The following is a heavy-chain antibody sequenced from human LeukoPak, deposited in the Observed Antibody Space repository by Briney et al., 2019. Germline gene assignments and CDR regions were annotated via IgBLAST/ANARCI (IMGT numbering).Heavy chain of an antibody. CDR2: IIPIFATA. CDR1: GGTFTSYA. Sequence: GSSVKLSCKASGGTFTSYAISWGRHAPGQGLEWVGGIIPIFATANYAQTLQGRVTITTDDSTSTAYMELSSLRSEDTAVYYCAIGGHNAQFDLWGRGNLVTVSS. J-gene: IGHJ2*01. CDR3: AIGGHNAQFDL. V-gene: IGHV1-69*05. D-gene: IGHD1-1*01.